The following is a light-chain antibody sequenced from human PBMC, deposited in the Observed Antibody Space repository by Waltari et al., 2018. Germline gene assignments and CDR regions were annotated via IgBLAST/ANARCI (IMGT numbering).Light chain of an antibody. Sequence: ETVLTQSPGTLSLSPGERATLSCRARQSVTSSHLAWYQQKPGQAPRLLIYGAASRATGIPDRFSGSGSGTDFTLTITRLEPEDFAVYYCQQYGNSPRTFGQGTEVEIK. J-gene: IGKJ1*01. CDR3: QQYGNSPRT. V-gene: IGKV3-20*01. CDR2: GAA. CDR1: QSVTSSH.